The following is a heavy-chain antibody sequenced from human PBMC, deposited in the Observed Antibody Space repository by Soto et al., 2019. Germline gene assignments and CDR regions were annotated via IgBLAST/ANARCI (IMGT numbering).Heavy chain of an antibody. CDR3: AKVSLTGTTRVDHYYYYGMDV. D-gene: IGHD1-7*01. CDR1: GFTFSSYA. CDR2: ISGSGGST. V-gene: IGHV3-23*01. J-gene: IGHJ6*02. Sequence: GGSLRLSCAASGFTFSSYAMSWVRQAPGKGLEWVSAISGSGGSTYYADSVEGRFTISRDNSKNTLYLQMNSLRAEDTAVYYCAKVSLTGTTRVDHYYYYGMDVWGQGTTVTVSS.